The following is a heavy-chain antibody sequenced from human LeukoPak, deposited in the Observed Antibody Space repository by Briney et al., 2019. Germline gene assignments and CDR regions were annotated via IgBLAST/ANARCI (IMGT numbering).Heavy chain of an antibody. J-gene: IGHJ5*02. Sequence: SETLFLTCTVSGGSDRSGSYYSRWIRQPPGKGLEWIGHIHYSRNTNYNPSLKSRVTMSVDTSKNRFSLKLSSVTAGDTAEDYCARESTYYYDSSGYSNWFDPWGQGTLVTVSS. CDR1: GGSDRSGSYY. CDR3: ARESTYYYDSSGYSNWFDP. D-gene: IGHD3-22*01. CDR2: IHYSRNT. V-gene: IGHV4-61*01.